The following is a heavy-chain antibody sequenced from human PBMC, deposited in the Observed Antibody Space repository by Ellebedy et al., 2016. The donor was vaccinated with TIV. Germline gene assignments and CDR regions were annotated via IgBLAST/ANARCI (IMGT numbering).Heavy chain of an antibody. CDR1: GFTFSSFA. Sequence: GESLKISCAASGFTFSSFAMTWVRQAPGKGLEWVSTISHTGSRTYYTDSVEGRFIISRDTSKKTLYLQMNGLRAEDTAIYYCAKRGEFETQLGNWYFDLWGRGTLVTVSS. CDR3: AKRGEFETQLGNWYFDL. CDR2: ISHTGSRT. D-gene: IGHD3-16*01. V-gene: IGHV3-23*01. J-gene: IGHJ2*01.